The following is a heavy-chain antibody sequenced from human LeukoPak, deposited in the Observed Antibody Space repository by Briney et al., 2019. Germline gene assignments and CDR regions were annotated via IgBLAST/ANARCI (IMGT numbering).Heavy chain of an antibody. J-gene: IGHJ4*02. V-gene: IGHV3-43D*03. CDR3: AKGYYDSGSPPFDH. CDR1: GFTFDDYA. CDR2: ISGDGSTT. D-gene: IGHD3-10*01. Sequence: PGGSLRLSCAASGFTFDDYAMHWVRQVPGKGLEWVSLISGDGSTTYYADSVKGRFTISRDYIKSSLYLQMNSLRDEDTALYYCAKGYYDSGSPPFDHWGQGTLVTVSS.